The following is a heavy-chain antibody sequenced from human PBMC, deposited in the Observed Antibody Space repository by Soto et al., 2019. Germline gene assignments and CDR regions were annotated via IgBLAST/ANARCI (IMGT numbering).Heavy chain of an antibody. J-gene: IGHJ4*02. CDR2: ISGNDGNT. Sequence: QVQLVQSGAEVKNPGASVKVSCKASGYTFTNHGISWVRQAPGQGLEWMGWISGNDGNTKYAQKPQGRVTMTIDKSTATAYMELRSLRSDDTAVYYWARRWESSGWYLDYWGQGTLVTVSS. D-gene: IGHD6-25*01. V-gene: IGHV1-18*01. CDR3: ARRWESSGWYLDY. CDR1: GYTFTNHG.